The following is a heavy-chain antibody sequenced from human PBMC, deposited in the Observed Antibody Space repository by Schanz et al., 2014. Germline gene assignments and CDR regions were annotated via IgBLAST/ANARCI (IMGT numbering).Heavy chain of an antibody. J-gene: IGHJ3*02. D-gene: IGHD3-9*01. CDR3: ARDDKRYFDWLSTFDI. CDR1: GFTFNGHA. Sequence: QVQLVESGGGVVQPGGSLRLSCESSGFTFNGHAMHWVRQAPGKGLEWVAVTSYDGSQKYYTDSVKGRFTVSRDNSKNTLYLQLNSLRAEDTAVYYCARDDKRYFDWLSTFDIWGQGTMVTVSS. CDR2: TSYDGSQK. V-gene: IGHV3-30*04.